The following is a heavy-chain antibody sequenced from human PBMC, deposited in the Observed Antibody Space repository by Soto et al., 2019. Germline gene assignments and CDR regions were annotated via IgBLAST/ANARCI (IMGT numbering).Heavy chain of an antibody. J-gene: IGHJ6*02. V-gene: IGHV4-31*03. CDR1: GCSISSGGYY. D-gene: IGHD3-10*01. CDR3: ARVPRANRGRDYYGMDV. Sequence: PXETRSLTCTVSGCSISSGGYYWSWIRQHPGEGLEWIGYISYSGSTYYNPSLKGRVTISVDTSEKQFSLRLSSVSAADTAVYYCARVPRANRGRDYYGMDVWGQGTTVTVSS. CDR2: ISYSGST.